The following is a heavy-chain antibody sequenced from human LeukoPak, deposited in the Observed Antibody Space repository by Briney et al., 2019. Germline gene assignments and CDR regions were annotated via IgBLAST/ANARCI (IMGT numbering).Heavy chain of an antibody. CDR1: GFTFIDYW. CDR2: IKQDGSEK. CDR3: AREGILAAVDY. Sequence: PGGSLRLSCAASGFTFIDYWMSWVRQAPGKGLEWVANIKQDGSEKNYVDSVKGRLTISRDSTKKSLYLQMNSLSVEDTAIYYCAREGILAAVDYWGQGTLVTVSP. V-gene: IGHV3-7*01. D-gene: IGHD6-13*01. J-gene: IGHJ4*02.